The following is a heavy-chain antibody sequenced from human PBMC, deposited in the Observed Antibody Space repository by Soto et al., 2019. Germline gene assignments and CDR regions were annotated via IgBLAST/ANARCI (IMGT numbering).Heavy chain of an antibody. J-gene: IGHJ4*02. Sequence: PSETLSLTYTVSGTSISSTNYYWGWLRQPPGKGREGITSIYYSGMTYYNPSLKIRVTISVDTSKKQFSLKLSSVTATDTAFYYGARHVNFTLAGNGFDSWGRGTLVTVS. CDR3: ARHVNFTLAGNGFDS. CDR1: GTSISSTNYY. D-gene: IGHD2-8*01. CDR2: IYYSGMT. V-gene: IGHV4-39*01.